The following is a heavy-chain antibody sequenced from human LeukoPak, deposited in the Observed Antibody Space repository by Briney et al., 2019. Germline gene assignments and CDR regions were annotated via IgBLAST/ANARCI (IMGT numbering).Heavy chain of an antibody. CDR2: IASKTYGGTA. V-gene: IGHV3-49*04. D-gene: IGHD6-13*01. CDR1: GFTFGDYA. Sequence: GGSLRLSCTASGFTFGDYAMTWVRQAPGKGLEWVGFIASKTYGGTAEYAASVKGRFTISRDDSKSIAYLQMNSLKTEDAAVYYCTRVVGIAAAGRSWFDPWGQGTLVTVSS. CDR3: TRVVGIAAAGRSWFDP. J-gene: IGHJ5*02.